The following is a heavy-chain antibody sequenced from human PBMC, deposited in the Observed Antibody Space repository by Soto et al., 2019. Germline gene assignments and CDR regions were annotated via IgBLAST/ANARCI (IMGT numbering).Heavy chain of an antibody. V-gene: IGHV1-69*13. CDR1: GGTFSSYA. CDR2: IIPIFGTA. D-gene: IGHD2-21*01. CDR3: AAKCGGECYQDAFDI. J-gene: IGHJ3*02. Sequence: SVKVSCKASGGTFSSYAISWVRRAPGQGLEWMGGIIPIFGTANYAQKFQGRVTITADESTSTAYMELSSLRSEDTAVYYCAAKCGGECYQDAFDIWGQGTMVTVSS.